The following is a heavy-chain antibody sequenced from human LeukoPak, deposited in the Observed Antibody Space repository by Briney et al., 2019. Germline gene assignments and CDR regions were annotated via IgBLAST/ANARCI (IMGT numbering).Heavy chain of an antibody. CDR3: ARGGGRYCTNGVCYTKSKNWFDP. CDR1: GYTFTGYY. Sequence: GASVKVSCEASGYTFTGYYMHWVRQAPGQGLEWMGRINPNSGGTNYAQKFQGRVTMTRDTSISTAYMELSRLRSDDTAVYYCARGGGRYCTNGVCYTKSKNWFDPWGQGTLVTVSS. D-gene: IGHD2-8*01. J-gene: IGHJ5*02. CDR2: INPNSGGT. V-gene: IGHV1-2*06.